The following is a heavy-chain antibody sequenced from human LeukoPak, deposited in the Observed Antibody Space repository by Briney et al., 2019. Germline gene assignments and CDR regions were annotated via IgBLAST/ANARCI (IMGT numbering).Heavy chain of an antibody. CDR1: GYTFTGCF. CDR3: ARSAYNYGYVYFDH. D-gene: IGHD5-18*01. Sequence: ASVKVSCKASGYTFTGCFIHYVRQAPGQGPEWMGWIDPNSDNIRYSETFKDRVTMTRDTSTNTAYMELSWLRSDDTAVYYCARSAYNYGYVYFDHWGQGTLV. J-gene: IGHJ4*02. CDR2: IDPNSDNI. V-gene: IGHV1-2*02.